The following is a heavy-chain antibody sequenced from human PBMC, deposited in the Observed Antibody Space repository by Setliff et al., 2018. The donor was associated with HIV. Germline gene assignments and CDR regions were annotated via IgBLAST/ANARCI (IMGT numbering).Heavy chain of an antibody. V-gene: IGHV3-23*01. CDR1: GFTFSSYS. D-gene: IGHD5-18*01. J-gene: IGHJ2*01. Sequence: PGGSLRLSCSASGFTFSSYSMHWVRQAPGKGLEWVSAIYGSSGSTNYADSVKGRFTISRDNSKNMLYLQMNSLRAEDTAVYYCARDSGYTYGPRYFDLWGRGTLVTVSS. CDR2: IYGSSGST. CDR3: ARDSGYTYGPRYFDL.